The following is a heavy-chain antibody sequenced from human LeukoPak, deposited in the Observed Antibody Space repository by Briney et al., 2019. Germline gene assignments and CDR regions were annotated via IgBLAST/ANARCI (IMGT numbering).Heavy chain of an antibody. CDR3: ARGSGSYYRPLNWFDP. V-gene: IGHV4-34*01. J-gene: IGHJ5*02. Sequence: SETLSLTCAVYGGSFSGYYWSWIRQPPGKGLEWIGEINHSGSTNYNPSLKSRVTISVDTSKNQFSLKLSSVTAADTAAYYCARGSGSYYRPLNWFDPWGQGTLVTVSS. D-gene: IGHD1-26*01. CDR1: GGSFSGYY. CDR2: INHSGST.